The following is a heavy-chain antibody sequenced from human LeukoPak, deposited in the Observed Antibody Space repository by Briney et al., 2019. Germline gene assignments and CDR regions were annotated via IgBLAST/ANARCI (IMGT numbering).Heavy chain of an antibody. V-gene: IGHV4-38-2*02. CDR1: GYSISSGNY. CDR3: ARVPAQRVVTTPTYFDY. CDR2: IYHSGST. D-gene: IGHD2-21*02. J-gene: IGHJ4*02. Sequence: SETLSLTCTVSGYSISSGNYWDWIRQPPGKGLEWIGSIYHSGSTYYNPSLKSRVTISVDTSKNQFSLKLNSVTAADTAVYYCARVPAQRVVTTPTYFDYWGQGTLVTVSS.